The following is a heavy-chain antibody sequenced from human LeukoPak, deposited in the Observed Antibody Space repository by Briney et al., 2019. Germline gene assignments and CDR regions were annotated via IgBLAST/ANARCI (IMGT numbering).Heavy chain of an antibody. CDR3: ARTNKMGIMLDY. V-gene: IGHV3-30-3*01. D-gene: IGHD1/OR15-1a*01. CDR2: ISYDGSNK. CDR1: GFTFSSYA. Sequence: GGSLRLSCAASGFTFSSYAMHWVRQAPGKGLEWVAVISYDGSNKYYADSVKGRFTISRDNSKNTLYLQMNSLRAEDTAVYYCARTNKMGIMLDYWGQGTLVTVSS. J-gene: IGHJ4*02.